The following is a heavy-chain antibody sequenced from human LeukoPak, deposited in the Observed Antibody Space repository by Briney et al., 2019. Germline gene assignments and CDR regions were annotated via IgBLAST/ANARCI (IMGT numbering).Heavy chain of an antibody. Sequence: ASVKVSCKASGYTFTSYGISWVRQAPGQGLEWMGWISAYNGNTNYAQKLQGRVTMTTDTSTSTAYMELRSLRSDDTAVYYCARVFGRYYGSGRIRMGFDPWGQGTVVTVFS. CDR2: ISAYNGNT. V-gene: IGHV1-18*01. CDR1: GYTFTSYG. D-gene: IGHD3-10*01. CDR3: ARVFGRYYGSGRIRMGFDP. J-gene: IGHJ5*02.